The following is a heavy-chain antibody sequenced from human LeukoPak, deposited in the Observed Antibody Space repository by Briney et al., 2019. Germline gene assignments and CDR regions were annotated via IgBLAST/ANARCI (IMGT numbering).Heavy chain of an antibody. CDR1: GFTFSSYW. CDR2: IKQDGSEK. D-gene: IGHD3-22*01. Sequence: GGSLRLSCAASGFTFSSYWMSWVRRAPGKGLEWVANIKQDGSEKYYVDSVKGRFTISRDNAKNSLYLQMNSLRAEDTAVYYCARDQLYYDSSGYLYYYMDVWGKGTTVTISS. CDR3: ARDQLYYDSSGYLYYYMDV. J-gene: IGHJ6*03. V-gene: IGHV3-7*01.